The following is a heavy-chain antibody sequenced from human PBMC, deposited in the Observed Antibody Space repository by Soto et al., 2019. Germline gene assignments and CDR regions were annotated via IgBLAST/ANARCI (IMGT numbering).Heavy chain of an antibody. V-gene: IGHV1-69*05. CDR3: ARELNTDSSAYYSFAY. Sequence: SVKVSCKASGGTFSSYAISWVRQAPGQGLEWMGGIIPIFGTANYAQKFQGRVTMTTDKSTTTTYMELRSLRSDDTAVYYCARELNTDSSAYYSFAYWGQGTLVTVS. CDR1: GGTFSSYA. D-gene: IGHD3-22*01. J-gene: IGHJ4*02. CDR2: IIPIFGTA.